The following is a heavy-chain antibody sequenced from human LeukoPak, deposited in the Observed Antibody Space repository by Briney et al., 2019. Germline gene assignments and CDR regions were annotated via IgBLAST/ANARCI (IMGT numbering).Heavy chain of an antibody. J-gene: IGHJ4*02. CDR2: IYYSGST. D-gene: IGHD4-17*01. V-gene: IGHV4-59*08. CDR1: GGSISSYY. Sequence: SETLSLTCTVSGGSISSYYWSWIRQPPGKGLEWIGHIYYSGSTNYNPSLRSRVTISVDTSKNQFSLELSSVTAADTAVYYCARGGNYGDYDGYFDYWGQGTLVTVSS. CDR3: ARGGNYGDYDGYFDY.